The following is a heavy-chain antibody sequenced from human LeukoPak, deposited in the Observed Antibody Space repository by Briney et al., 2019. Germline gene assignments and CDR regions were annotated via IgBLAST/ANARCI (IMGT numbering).Heavy chain of an antibody. V-gene: IGHV4-34*01. D-gene: IGHD3-10*01. CDR1: GGSFSGYY. Sequence: SETLSLTCAVYGGSFSGYYWSWIRQPPGKGLEWIGEINHSGSTNYNPSLTSRGTISVDTSTNQFSLKLSSVTAADTAVYYCARGLLWFGESKPYYFDYWGQGTLVTVSS. CDR3: ARGLLWFGESKPYYFDY. J-gene: IGHJ4*02. CDR2: INHSGST.